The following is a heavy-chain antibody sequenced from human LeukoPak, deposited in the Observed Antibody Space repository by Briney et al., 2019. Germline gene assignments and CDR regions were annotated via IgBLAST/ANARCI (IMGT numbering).Heavy chain of an antibody. D-gene: IGHD3-16*02. CDR3: ARGNLSYDYVWGSYRHPYYFDY. Sequence: PSETLSLTCAVCGGSFSGYYWSWIRQPPGKGLEWIGEINHSGSTNYNPSLKSRVTISVDTSKNQFSLKLSSVTAADTAVYYCARGNLSYDYVWGSYRHPYYFDYWGQGTLVTVSS. J-gene: IGHJ4*02. CDR1: GGSFSGYY. V-gene: IGHV4-34*01. CDR2: INHSGST.